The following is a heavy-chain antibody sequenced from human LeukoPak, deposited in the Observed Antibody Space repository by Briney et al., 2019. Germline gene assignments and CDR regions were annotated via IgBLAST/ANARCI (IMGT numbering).Heavy chain of an antibody. V-gene: IGHV3-30-3*01. CDR1: GFTFSSYA. D-gene: IGHD6-13*01. Sequence: GGSLTLSCAASGFTFSSYAMHWVRQAPGKGLEWVAVISYDGSNKYYADSVNGRFTISRDNSKNTLYLQMNSLRAEDTAVYYCARDPEWAAAGTGYYYYGMDVWGQGTTVTVSS. CDR2: ISYDGSNK. J-gene: IGHJ6*02. CDR3: ARDPEWAAAGTGYYYYGMDV.